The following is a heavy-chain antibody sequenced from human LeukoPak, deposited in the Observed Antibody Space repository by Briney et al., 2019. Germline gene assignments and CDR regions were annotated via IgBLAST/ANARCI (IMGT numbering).Heavy chain of an antibody. J-gene: IGHJ4*02. V-gene: IGHV4-59*01. CDR1: GGSIRNYY. D-gene: IGHD5-18*01. CDR2: VYSSGNT. Sequence: SETLSLTCTVSGGSIRNYYWSWIRQSPGKGLEWLGYVYSSGNTNYNPSLKSRITTSVDPAKNQFSLKLGSVTAADTAIYYCARGGARGHSYGSNFDNWGQGTLVAVSS. CDR3: ARGGARGHSYGSNFDN.